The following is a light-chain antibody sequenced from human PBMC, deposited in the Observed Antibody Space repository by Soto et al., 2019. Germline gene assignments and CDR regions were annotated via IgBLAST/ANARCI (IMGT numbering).Light chain of an antibody. J-gene: IGKJ4*01. CDR1: QTVRRN. CDR3: QQNKESPRT. CDR2: GAS. Sequence: VLSQSPIILTVSPGARATLYCMASQTVRRNLAWYQQKPGQSPRLLIFGASTRATGIPARFSGSGSGADFTLTISSLQAEDSAVYYCQQNKESPRTFGRGTKVDI. V-gene: IGKV3-15*01.